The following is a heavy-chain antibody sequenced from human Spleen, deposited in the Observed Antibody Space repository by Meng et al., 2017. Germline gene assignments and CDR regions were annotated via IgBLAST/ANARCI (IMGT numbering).Heavy chain of an antibody. D-gene: IGHD6-19*01. Sequence: ESGPGLVTPSETLSLPCNVSGGCISSYYWSWIRQPPGKGLEWIGYIYYSGSTNYNPSLKSRVTISVDTSKNQFSLKLSSVTAADTAVYYCARVVAGTGDYWGQGTLVTVSS. CDR3: ARVVAGTGDY. CDR1: GGCISSYY. J-gene: IGHJ4*02. CDR2: IYYSGST. V-gene: IGHV4-59*01.